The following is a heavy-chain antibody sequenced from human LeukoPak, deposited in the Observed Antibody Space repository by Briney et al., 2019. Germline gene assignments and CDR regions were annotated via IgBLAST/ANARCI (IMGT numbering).Heavy chain of an antibody. J-gene: IGHJ4*02. Sequence: ASVKVSCKTSGYTFTGYYVHWVRQAPGQGLEWMGRINPNSGGTNYAQKFQGRVTMTRDTSISTAYMELSRLRSDDTAVYYCARDTRSKRAYYYDSSGSDYWGQGTLVTVSS. D-gene: IGHD3-22*01. CDR2: INPNSGGT. CDR3: ARDTRSKRAYYYDSSGSDY. V-gene: IGHV1-2*06. CDR1: GYTFTGYY.